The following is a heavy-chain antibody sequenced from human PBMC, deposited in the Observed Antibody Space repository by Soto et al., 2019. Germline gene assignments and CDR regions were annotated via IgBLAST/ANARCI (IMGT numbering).Heavy chain of an antibody. CDR1: GGSISSGGYY. J-gene: IGHJ5*02. Sequence: SETLSLTCTVSGGSISSGGYYWTWIRQHPGKGLEWIGYIYYSGTTNYNPSLKSRVTISVDTSKNQFSLKLSSVTAADSAVYYCARGGAVSKYQNWFDPWGQGTLVTVSS. V-gene: IGHV4-61*08. CDR2: IYYSGTT. CDR3: ARGGAVSKYQNWFDP. D-gene: IGHD1-26*01.